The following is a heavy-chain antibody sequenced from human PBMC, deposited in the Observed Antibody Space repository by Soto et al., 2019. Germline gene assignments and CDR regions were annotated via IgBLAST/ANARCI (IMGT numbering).Heavy chain of an antibody. V-gene: IGHV3-23*01. Sequence: GGSLRLSCAASGFTFSTYAMGWVRQAPGKGLEWVSVVSRGGGTHYADSVKGRFTVSRDNSKNTLSLQMNSLRADDTAVYYCAKRRGAGGHFDYWGQGALVTVSS. D-gene: IGHD2-15*01. CDR3: AKRRGAGGHFDY. CDR2: VSRGGGT. J-gene: IGHJ4*02. CDR1: GFTFSTYA.